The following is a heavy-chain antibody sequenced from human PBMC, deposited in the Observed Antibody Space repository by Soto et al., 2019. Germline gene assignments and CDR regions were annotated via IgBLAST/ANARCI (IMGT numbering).Heavy chain of an antibody. Sequence: AETLSLTCAVSGGSFSSSSYNWGWIRQHPGKGLEWIGSIYYSGSTYYNPSLKSRVTISVDTSKNQFYLKLSSVTAAATAVYYCARRITSDYGMDVWGQGTAVTVSS. D-gene: IGHD3-10*01. J-gene: IGHJ6*02. CDR1: GGSFSSSSYN. V-gene: IGHV4-39*01. CDR2: IYYSGST. CDR3: ARRITSDYGMDV.